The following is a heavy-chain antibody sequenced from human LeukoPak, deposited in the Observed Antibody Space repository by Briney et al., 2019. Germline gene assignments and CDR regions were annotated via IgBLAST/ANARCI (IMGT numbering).Heavy chain of an antibody. D-gene: IGHD6-19*01. CDR2: INPNSGGT. V-gene: IGHV1-2*02. CDR1: GYTFTGYY. CDR3: ARDRRGRAVANPYYYNGMDV. Sequence: ASVKVSCKASGYTFTGYYIHWVRQAPGQGLEWMGWINPNSGGTNYAQRFQGRVTMTRDTSISTAYMEMSRLRSDDTAVYYCARDRRGRAVANPYYYNGMDVWGEGTTVTVSS. J-gene: IGHJ6*04.